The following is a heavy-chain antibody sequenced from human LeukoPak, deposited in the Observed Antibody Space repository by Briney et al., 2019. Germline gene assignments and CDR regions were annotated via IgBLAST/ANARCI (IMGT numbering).Heavy chain of an antibody. CDR3: ARGVGYYYDSSGYNFDY. Sequence: PGGSLRLSCAASGFAFSSYAMSWVRQAPGKGLEGVSAISGSGGSTYYADSAKGRFTISRDNSKNTLYVQMNSLSVEDTAVYYCARGVGYYYDSSGYNFDYWGQGTLVTVSS. V-gene: IGHV3-23*01. D-gene: IGHD3-22*01. CDR1: GFAFSSYA. J-gene: IGHJ4*02. CDR2: ISGSGGST.